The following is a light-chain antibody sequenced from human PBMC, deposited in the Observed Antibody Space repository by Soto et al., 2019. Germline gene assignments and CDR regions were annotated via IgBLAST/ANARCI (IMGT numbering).Light chain of an antibody. CDR3: SSYTTANALTYV. CDR2: DVT. J-gene: IGLJ1*01. CDR1: SSDVGTYDF. Sequence: VLTQPASVSGSPGQSITISCTATSSDVGTYDFVSWYQHHPGKAPKLIIFDVTNRPSGVSRRFSGSRSDNAASLTISGLQPEDEAFYYCSSYTTANALTYVFGTGTKVTVL. V-gene: IGLV2-14*03.